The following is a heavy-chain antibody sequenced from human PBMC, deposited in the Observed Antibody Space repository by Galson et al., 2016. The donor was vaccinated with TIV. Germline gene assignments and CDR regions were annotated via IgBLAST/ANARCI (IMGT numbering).Heavy chain of an antibody. V-gene: IGHV5-51*01. J-gene: IGHJ6*02. Sequence: QSGAEVKKPGESLKISCKGSGYSFTTFWVGWVRQMPGKGLEWMGVIYPGDSDTEYSPSFQGQVTISVDRSISTAYLQWNSLKASDTAIYYCARQGSSDFWRGHNNYYYYAMDVWGQGTAVVVSS. D-gene: IGHD3-3*01. CDR1: GYSFTTFW. CDR2: IYPGDSDT. CDR3: ARQGSSDFWRGHNNYYYYAMDV.